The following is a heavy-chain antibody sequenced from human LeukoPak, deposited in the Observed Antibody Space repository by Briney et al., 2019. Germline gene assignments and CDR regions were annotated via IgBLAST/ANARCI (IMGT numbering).Heavy chain of an antibody. Sequence: SETLSLTCTVSGGSISSYYWSWIRQPPGKGLEWIGYIYYSGSTNYNPSLKSRVTISVDTSKNQFFLKLSSVTAADTAVYYCARALVVTATAFDIWGQGTMVTVSS. CDR1: GGSISSYY. J-gene: IGHJ3*02. CDR2: IYYSGST. CDR3: ARALVVTATAFDI. D-gene: IGHD2-21*02. V-gene: IGHV4-59*01.